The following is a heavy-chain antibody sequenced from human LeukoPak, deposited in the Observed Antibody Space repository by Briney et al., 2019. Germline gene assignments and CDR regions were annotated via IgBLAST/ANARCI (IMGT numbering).Heavy chain of an antibody. CDR3: ARSYCSGGSCYFDY. Sequence: PSETLSLTCTVSGGSISSYYWSWIRQPPGKGLEWIGYIYYSGSTNYNPSLKSRVTISVDTSKNQFSLKLSSVTAADTALYYCARSYCSGGSCYFDYWGQGTLVTVSS. J-gene: IGHJ4*02. CDR2: IYYSGST. V-gene: IGHV4-59*01. D-gene: IGHD2-15*01. CDR1: GGSISSYY.